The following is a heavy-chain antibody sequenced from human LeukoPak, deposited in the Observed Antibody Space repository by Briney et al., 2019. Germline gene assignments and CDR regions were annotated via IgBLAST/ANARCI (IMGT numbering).Heavy chain of an antibody. J-gene: IGHJ4*02. CDR1: GGSISNTNW. V-gene: IGHV4-4*02. CDR2: ISLTGLT. D-gene: IGHD2-8*01. Sequence: PSETLSLTCGVSGGSISNTNWWSWVRQPPGQGLEWIGEISLTGLTHYNPSLESRVTVSLDKSKNQLSLNLTSVTAADTAVYYCSRENGAFSPFGYWGQGTLVAVLS. CDR3: SRENGAFSPFGY.